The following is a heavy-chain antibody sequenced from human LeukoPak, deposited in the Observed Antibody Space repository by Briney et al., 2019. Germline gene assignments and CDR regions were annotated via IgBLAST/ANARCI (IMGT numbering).Heavy chain of an antibody. D-gene: IGHD1-26*01. J-gene: IGHJ4*02. V-gene: IGHV4-39*01. Sequence: SETLSLTCTVSGVSISTGTYYWAWIRQPPGKGLEWIGSMFYRGSTYYNPSLKSRVTISVDTSKNQFSLKLSSVTASDTAIFYCARQGGWGGAASLIEYWGQGTLVTVSS. CDR3: ARQGGWGGAASLIEY. CDR2: MFYRGST. CDR1: GVSISTGTYY.